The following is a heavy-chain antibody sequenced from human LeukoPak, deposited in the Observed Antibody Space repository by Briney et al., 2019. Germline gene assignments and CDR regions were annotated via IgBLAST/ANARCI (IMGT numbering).Heavy chain of an antibody. Sequence: GGSLRLSCAASGFTFSDYYMSWIRQAPGKGLEWVSYISSRGSTIYYADSVKGRFTISRDNAKNSLYLQMNSLRAEDTAVYYCARAGDYVWGSYWIGRVDYWGQGTLVTVSS. CDR1: GFTFSDYY. CDR2: ISSRGSTI. J-gene: IGHJ4*02. CDR3: ARAGDYVWGSYWIGRVDY. D-gene: IGHD3-16*01. V-gene: IGHV3-11*04.